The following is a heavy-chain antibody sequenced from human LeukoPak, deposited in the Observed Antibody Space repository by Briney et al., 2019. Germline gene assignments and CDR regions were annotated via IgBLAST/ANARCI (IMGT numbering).Heavy chain of an antibody. CDR3: ARGRSEWLVTYYYYGMDV. V-gene: IGHV4-59*01. J-gene: IGHJ6*02. D-gene: IGHD6-19*01. Sequence: PSETLSLTCTVSGDSISSYYWSWIRQPPGKGLEWNGYIFYCGSTNYIPSLKSRVTISVDTSKYQFSLKLSSVTAADTAVYYCARGRSEWLVTYYYYGMDVWGQGTTVTVSS. CDR2: IFYCGST. CDR1: GDSISSYY.